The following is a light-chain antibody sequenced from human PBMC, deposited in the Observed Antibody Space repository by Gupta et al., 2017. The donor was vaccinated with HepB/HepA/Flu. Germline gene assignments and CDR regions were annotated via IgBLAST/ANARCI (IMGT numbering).Light chain of an antibody. CDR2: RDI. V-gene: IGLV1-47*01. CDR1: GSNIGSNF. Sequence: SVLTQAPSASGTPGPRVTIPCSGSGSNIGSNFVGWYRQLPGTAPKLLIYRDIQRPSGVPDRFSGSKSGTSASLAISGLRSEDEADYFCAAWDDSLSNVIIGGGTRLTVL. J-gene: IGLJ2*01. CDR3: AAWDDSLSNVI.